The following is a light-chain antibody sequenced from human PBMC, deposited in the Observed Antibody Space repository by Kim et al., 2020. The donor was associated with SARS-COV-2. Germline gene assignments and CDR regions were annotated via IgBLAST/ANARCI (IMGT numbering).Light chain of an antibody. CDR1: SGHSSNI. Sequence: QPVLTQSSSASASLGSSVKLTCTLSSGHSSNIIAWHQQQPGKAPRYLMKLEGSGSYNKGSGVPDRFSGSSSGADRYLTISNLQSEDEADYYCETWDSNTWVFGGGTQLTVL. J-gene: IGLJ3*02. V-gene: IGLV4-60*03. CDR2: LEGSGSY. CDR3: ETWDSNTWV.